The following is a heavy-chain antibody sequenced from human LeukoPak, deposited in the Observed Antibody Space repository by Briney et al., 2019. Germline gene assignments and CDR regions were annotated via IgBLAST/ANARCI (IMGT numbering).Heavy chain of an antibody. CDR2: SSGNGGST. CDR3: ARDSNWNNGGFDY. CDR1: GFSFHDYA. D-gene: IGHD1/OR15-1a*01. Sequence: GGSLRLSCAASGFSFHDYAMHWVRQAPGKGLEWVSTSSGNGGSTYYGDSVKGRFTISRDNVKNTLHLQMSSLRAEDTAIYYCARDSNWNNGGFDYWGQGTLVTVSA. V-gene: IGHV3-23*01. J-gene: IGHJ4*02.